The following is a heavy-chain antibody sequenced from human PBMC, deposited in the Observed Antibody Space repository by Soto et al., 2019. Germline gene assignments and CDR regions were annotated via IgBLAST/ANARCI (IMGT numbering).Heavy chain of an antibody. CDR3: ARPKMSSGYRAYYYYGMDV. V-gene: IGHV1-18*04. Sequence: QVQLVQSGAEVKKPGASVKVSCKASGYTFTSYGISWVRQAPGQGLEGMGWISAYNGNTNYAQKLHGRVTMTTDTSTSTAYMELRSLRSDDTAVYYCARPKMSSGYRAYYYYGMDVWGQGTTVPVSS. CDR1: GYTFTSYG. D-gene: IGHD3-22*01. CDR2: ISAYNGNT. J-gene: IGHJ6*02.